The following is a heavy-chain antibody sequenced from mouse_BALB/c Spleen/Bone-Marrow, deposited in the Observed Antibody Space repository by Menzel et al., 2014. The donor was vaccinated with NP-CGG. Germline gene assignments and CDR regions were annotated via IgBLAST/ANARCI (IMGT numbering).Heavy chain of an antibody. CDR2: INPDSSTI. D-gene: IGHD2-3*01. CDR3: ARLGYYGGFAY. V-gene: IGHV4-1*02. Sequence: EVKLMESGGGLVQPGRSLKLSCAASGFDFXGFWMGWVRQAPGKGLEWIGEINPDSSTINYTPSLKDRFIISRDNAKNTLYLQMSKVRSEDTALYYCARLGYYGGFAYWGQGTLVTVSA. CDR1: GFDFXGFW. J-gene: IGHJ3*01.